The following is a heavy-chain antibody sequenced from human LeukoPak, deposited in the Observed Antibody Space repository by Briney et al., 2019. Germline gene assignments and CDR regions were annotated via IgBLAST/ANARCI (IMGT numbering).Heavy chain of an antibody. J-gene: IGHJ4*02. CDR3: ASSPPYSGSYKFDY. V-gene: IGHV3-66*02. CDR2: IYSGGST. Sequence: GGSLRLSCAASGFTVSSNYMSWLRQAPGKGLEWVSVIYSGGSTYYADSVKGRFTISRDNSKNTLYLQMNSLRAEDTAVYYCASSPPYSGSYKFDYWGQGTLVTVSS. CDR1: GFTVSSNY. D-gene: IGHD1-26*01.